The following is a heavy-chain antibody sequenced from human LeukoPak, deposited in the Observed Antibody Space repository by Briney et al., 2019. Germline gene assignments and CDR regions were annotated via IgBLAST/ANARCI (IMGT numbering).Heavy chain of an antibody. CDR3: ARESPGIGYTYGYFLDS. CDR2: IIPVFGTA. J-gene: IGHJ4*02. D-gene: IGHD5-18*01. CDR1: GGTFSTYT. V-gene: IGHV1-69*13. Sequence: SVKVSCKTSGGTFSTYTINWVRQAPGQGLEWMGGIIPVFGTANYALNYQGKVTITADESTSTAYLELSSLTSEDTAFFYCARESPGIGYTYGYFLDSWGQGTLVTVSS.